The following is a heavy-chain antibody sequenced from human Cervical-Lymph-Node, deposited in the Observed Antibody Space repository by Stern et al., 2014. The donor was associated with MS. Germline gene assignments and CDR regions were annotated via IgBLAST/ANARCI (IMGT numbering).Heavy chain of an antibody. CDR3: AREIHPAIAFDI. D-gene: IGHD2-2*01. Sequence: VQPVQSGAEMKRPGTSMKVSCKASGYTFTDYYMHWVRQAPGQGLQWMGRINPKTGGTNYTEAFQGRVTMARDTSSSTGYMVLSSLRSDDTAVYYCAREIHPAIAFDIWGQGTGVTVSS. CDR2: INPKTGGT. V-gene: IGHV1-2*06. J-gene: IGHJ3*02. CDR1: GYTFTDYY.